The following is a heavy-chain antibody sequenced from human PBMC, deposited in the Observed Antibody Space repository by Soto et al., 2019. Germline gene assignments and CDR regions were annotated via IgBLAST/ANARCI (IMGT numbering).Heavy chain of an antibody. V-gene: IGHV1-69*12. CDR1: DDSFNTYS. CDR3: TRGVVVGYSTPRGDAFSI. J-gene: IGHJ3*02. D-gene: IGHD2-15*01. CDR2: IIPLFGTT. Sequence: QVHLVQSGAEVKKPGSSVKVSCKASDDSFNTYSINWVRQASGQGLEWVGGIIPLFGTTNYAPELQDRVTITADQSTSTVYREMSSLRSGDTAIYYCTRGVVVGYSTPRGDAFSIWGQGTKVTVSS.